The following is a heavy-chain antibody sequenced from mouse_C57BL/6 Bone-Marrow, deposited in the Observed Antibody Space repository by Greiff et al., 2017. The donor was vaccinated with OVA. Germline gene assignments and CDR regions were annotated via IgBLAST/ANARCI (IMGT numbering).Heavy chain of an antibody. CDR2: ISDGGSYT. D-gene: IGHD2-5*01. Sequence: EVKVVESGGGLVKPGGSLKLSCAASGFTFSSYAMSWVRQTPEKRLEWVATISDGGSYTNYPDNVKGRFTISRDNAKNNLYLQMSHLKSEDTAMYYCSKDPHSNYAMDYWGQGTSVTVSS. V-gene: IGHV5-4*01. CDR1: GFTFSSYA. J-gene: IGHJ4*01. CDR3: SKDPHSNYAMDY.